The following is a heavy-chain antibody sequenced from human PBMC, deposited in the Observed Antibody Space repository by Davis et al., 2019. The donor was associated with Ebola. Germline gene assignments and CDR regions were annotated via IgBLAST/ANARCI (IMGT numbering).Heavy chain of an antibody. CDR2: INHSGST. D-gene: IGHD3-3*01. CDR3: ARRFWSGYYGGLLDY. J-gene: IGHJ4*02. V-gene: IGHV4-34*01. Sequence: SETLSLTCAVYGGCFSGYYWSWIRQPPGKGLEWIGEINHSGSTNYNPSLKSRVTISVDTSKNQFSLKLSSVTAADTAVYYCARRFWSGYYGGLLDYWGQGTLVTVSS. CDR1: GGCFSGYY.